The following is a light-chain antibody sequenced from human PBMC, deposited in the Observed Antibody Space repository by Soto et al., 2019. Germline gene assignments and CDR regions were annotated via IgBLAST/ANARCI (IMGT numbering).Light chain of an antibody. V-gene: IGKV1-5*01. J-gene: IGKJ5*01. Sequence: DIQMTPSPSTLPASVGDRVTITCRASQSISNWLAWYQQKPGKAPKLLISTASSLQSGVPSRFSGSGSGTDFTLTIASLQFEDFATYYCLQSDTFPYTFGLGTRLDIK. CDR2: TAS. CDR3: LQSDTFPYT. CDR1: QSISNW.